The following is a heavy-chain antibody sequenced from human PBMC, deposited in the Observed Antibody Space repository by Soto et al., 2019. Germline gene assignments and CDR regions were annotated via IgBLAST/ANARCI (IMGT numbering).Heavy chain of an antibody. V-gene: IGHV1-69*01. CDR1: GGPFSSYA. CDR2: IIPIFGTA. J-gene: IGHJ4*02. D-gene: IGHD3-22*01. CDR3: ARALPNYYDSSGSFDY. Sequence: QVQLVQSGAEVKKPGSSVKVSCKASGGPFSSYAISWVRQSPGQGLEWMGGIIPIFGTANYAQKFQGRVTITADESTSTADMELSSLRSEDTAVYYCARALPNYYDSSGSFDYLGQGTLVTVSS.